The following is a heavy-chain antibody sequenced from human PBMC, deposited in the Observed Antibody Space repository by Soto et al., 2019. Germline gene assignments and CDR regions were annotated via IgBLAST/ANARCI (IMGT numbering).Heavy chain of an antibody. CDR3: ARGGHVVVVTAALDY. D-gene: IGHD2-21*02. CDR2: VNPSGGHT. V-gene: IGHV1-46*01. J-gene: IGHJ4*02. Sequence: QVQLMQSGAEVKKPGASVKVSCKASGDTFTDYYIHWVRQAPGQGLEWMGTVNPSGGHTTYAQHLVCRVTTTXXXSXXTLYMELTSLTSEDTAVYYCARGGHVVVVTAALDYWGQGTLVTVSS. CDR1: GDTFTDYY.